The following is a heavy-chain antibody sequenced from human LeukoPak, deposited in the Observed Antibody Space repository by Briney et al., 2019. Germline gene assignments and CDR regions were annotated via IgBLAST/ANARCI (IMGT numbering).Heavy chain of an antibody. CDR2: ITSTSSNT. V-gene: IGHV3-48*04. CDR1: EFTFGSYW. Sequence: PGGSLRLSCAASEFTFGSYWMTWVRQAPGKGPEWVSYITSTSSNTMYPDSVRGRFTISRDNAKNSLYLQMNSLRVEDTAVYYCARLHGYSYGLADSWGQGTLVTVSS. J-gene: IGHJ4*02. D-gene: IGHD5-18*01. CDR3: ARLHGYSYGLADS.